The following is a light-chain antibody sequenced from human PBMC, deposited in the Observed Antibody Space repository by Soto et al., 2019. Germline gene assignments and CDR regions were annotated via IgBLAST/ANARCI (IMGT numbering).Light chain of an antibody. CDR1: SGDVGAYDY. J-gene: IGLJ1*01. CDR3: SSYAGSNYPYV. Sequence: QSALTQPPSASGSPGQSVTISCTGTSGDVGAYDYVSWYQQHPGKAPKLLIYEVTKRPLGVPDRFSGSKSGNAASLTVSGLQAEDEADYYCSSYAGSNYPYVFGTGTKLT. CDR2: EVT. V-gene: IGLV2-8*01.